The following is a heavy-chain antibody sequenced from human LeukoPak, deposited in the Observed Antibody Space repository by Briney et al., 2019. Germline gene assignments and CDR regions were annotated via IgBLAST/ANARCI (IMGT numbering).Heavy chain of an antibody. CDR1: GGSISSSSYY. D-gene: IGHD5-24*01. CDR2: IYYSGST. Sequence: SETLSLTCTVSGGSISSSSYYWGWIRQPPGKGLEWIGSIYYSGSTYYNPSLKSRVTISVDTSKNQFSLKLSSVTAADTAVYYCARLEMATIDYWSQGTLVTVSS. J-gene: IGHJ4*02. CDR3: ARLEMATIDY. V-gene: IGHV4-39*01.